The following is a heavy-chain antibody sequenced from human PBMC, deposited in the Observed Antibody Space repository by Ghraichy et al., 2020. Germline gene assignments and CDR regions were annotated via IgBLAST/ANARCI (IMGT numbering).Heavy chain of an antibody. Sequence: ESLNISCTVSGGSISSYYWSWIRQPPGKGLEWIGYIYTSGSTNYNPSLKSRVTISVDTSKNQFSLKLSSVTAADTAVYYCARRDWYFDLWGRGTLVTVSS. CDR2: IYTSGST. V-gene: IGHV4-4*09. CDR3: ARRDWYFDL. CDR1: GGSISSYY. J-gene: IGHJ2*01.